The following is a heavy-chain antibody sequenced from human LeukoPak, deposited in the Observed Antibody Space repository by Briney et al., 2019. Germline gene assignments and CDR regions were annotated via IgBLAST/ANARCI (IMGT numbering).Heavy chain of an antibody. J-gene: IGHJ6*03. CDR2: INHSGST. V-gene: IGHV4-34*01. CDR3: ASTGIRRYYYYYMDV. CDR1: GGSFSSYY. Sequence: SETLSLTCAVYGGSFSSYYWSWIRQPPGKGLEWIGEINHSGSTNYNPSLKSRVTISVDTSKNQFSLKLSSVTAADTAVYYCASTGIRRYYYYYMDVWGKGTTVTVSS. D-gene: IGHD3-10*01.